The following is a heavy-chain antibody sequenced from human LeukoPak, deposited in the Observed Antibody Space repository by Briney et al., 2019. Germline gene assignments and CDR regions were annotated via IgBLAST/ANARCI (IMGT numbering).Heavy chain of an antibody. V-gene: IGHV3-33*01. D-gene: IGHD6-13*01. CDR3: ARVRQQLAPQGMDV. J-gene: IGHJ6*02. Sequence: PGGSLRLSCAASGFTFSSYGMHWVRQAPGKGLEWVAVIWYDGSNKYYADSVKGRFTISRDNSKNTMYLQMNSLRAEDTAVYYCARVRQQLAPQGMDVWGQGTTVTVSS. CDR2: IWYDGSNK. CDR1: GFTFSSYG.